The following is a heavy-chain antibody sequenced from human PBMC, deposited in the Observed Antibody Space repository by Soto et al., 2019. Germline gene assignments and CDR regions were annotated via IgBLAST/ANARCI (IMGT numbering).Heavy chain of an antibody. D-gene: IGHD3-10*01. CDR1: GGSISSSSYY. Sequence: QLQLQESGPGLVKPSETLSLTCTVSGGSISSSSYYWGWIRQPPGKGLEWIGSIYYSGSTYYNPSLKSRVTISVDTSKNQFSLKLSSVTAADTAVYYCERVLGVRGVMIPWFDPWGQGTLVTVSS. V-gene: IGHV4-39*01. CDR2: IYYSGST. CDR3: ERVLGVRGVMIPWFDP. J-gene: IGHJ5*02.